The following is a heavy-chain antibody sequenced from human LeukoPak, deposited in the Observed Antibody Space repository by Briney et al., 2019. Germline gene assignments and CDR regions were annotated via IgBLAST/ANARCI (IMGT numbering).Heavy chain of an antibody. CDR3: ASLFVANYYDSSGYYYGEDY. V-gene: IGHV4-30-4*01. CDR2: IYYSGST. J-gene: IGHJ4*02. D-gene: IGHD3-22*01. CDR1: GGSISSGDYY. Sequence: SETLSLTCTVSGGSISSGDYYWSWIRQPPGKGLEWIGYIYYSGSTYYNPSLKSRVTISVDTSKNQFSLKLSSVTAADTAVYCCASLFVANYYDSSGYYYGEDYWGQGTLVTVSS.